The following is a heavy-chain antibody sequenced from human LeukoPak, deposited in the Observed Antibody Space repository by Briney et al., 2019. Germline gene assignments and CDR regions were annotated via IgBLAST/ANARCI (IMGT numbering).Heavy chain of an antibody. J-gene: IGHJ5*02. CDR1: GFTFSSYA. V-gene: IGHV3-30-3*01. CDR2: ISYDGSNK. CDR3: ARGFRDAYSSSWSPTYWFDP. Sequence: GGSLRLSCAASGFTFSSYAMHWVRQAPGKGLEWVAVISYDGSNKYYADSVKGRFTISRDNSKNTLYLQMNSLRAEDTAVYYCARGFRDAYSSSWSPTYWFDPWGQGTLVTVSS. D-gene: IGHD6-13*01.